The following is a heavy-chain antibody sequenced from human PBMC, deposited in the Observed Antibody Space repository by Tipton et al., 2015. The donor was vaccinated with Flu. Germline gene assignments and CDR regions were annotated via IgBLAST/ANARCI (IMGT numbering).Heavy chain of an antibody. Sequence: TLSLTCAVSGYSMSTGYYWGWIRQPPGKGLERIGSISHSGSTYYKPSLKSRVTISLDTFQNQFSLNLNSVTAADTAVYYCSRSTYYYGSGSSDYWGQGTLVTVSS. V-gene: IGHV4-38-2*01. CDR2: ISHSGST. J-gene: IGHJ4*02. CDR3: SRSTYYYGSGSSDY. CDR1: GYSMSTGYY. D-gene: IGHD3-10*01.